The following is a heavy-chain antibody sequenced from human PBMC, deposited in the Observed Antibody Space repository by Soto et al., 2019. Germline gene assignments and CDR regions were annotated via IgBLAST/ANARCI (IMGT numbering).Heavy chain of an antibody. CDR1: GFTFSNYW. CDR2: SKGDGSRT. J-gene: IGHJ4*02. D-gene: IGHD2-15*01. CDR3: TRDCCTDPFDK. Sequence: GSLGTSCAASGFTFSNYWMHWVRQVPGKGLMWISHSKGDGSRTTYADSVKGRFTISRDNAKSMLYLQMNSLRAEDTAVYYCTRDCCTDPFDKWGQGTLVTVSS. V-gene: IGHV3-74*03.